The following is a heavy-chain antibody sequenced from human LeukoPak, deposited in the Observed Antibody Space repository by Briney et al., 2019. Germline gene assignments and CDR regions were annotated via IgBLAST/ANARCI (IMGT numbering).Heavy chain of an antibody. Sequence: GGSLRLSCAASGFTVSSNYMSWVRQAPGKGLEWVSVIYSGGSIYYADSVKGRFTISRDNSKNTLYLQMNSLRAEDTAVYYCASSGSYYNSPFDYWGQGTLVTVSS. V-gene: IGHV3-53*01. CDR1: GFTVSSNY. CDR3: ASSGSYYNSPFDY. CDR2: IYSGGSI. J-gene: IGHJ4*02. D-gene: IGHD3-10*01.